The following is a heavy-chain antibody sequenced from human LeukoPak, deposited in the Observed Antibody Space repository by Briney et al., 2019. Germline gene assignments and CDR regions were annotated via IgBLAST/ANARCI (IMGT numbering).Heavy chain of an antibody. Sequence: SGTLSLTCTVAGGSIGYYYWSWIRQSPGKELEWIGYIYYSGTTNYNPSLKSRVTISVDTSKNQFSLQLRSVTAADTAVYYCAREDPQTTVPEGMDVWGQGTTVTVSS. V-gene: IGHV4-59*01. CDR3: AREDPQTTVPEGMDV. D-gene: IGHD4-17*01. CDR2: IYYSGTT. CDR1: GGSIGYYY. J-gene: IGHJ6*02.